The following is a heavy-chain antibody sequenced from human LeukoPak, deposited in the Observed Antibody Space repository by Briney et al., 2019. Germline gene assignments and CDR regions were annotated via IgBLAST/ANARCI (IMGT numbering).Heavy chain of an antibody. J-gene: IGHJ4*02. V-gene: IGHV3-49*04. CDR2: IKSKAYGGTT. D-gene: IGHD2-15*01. Sequence: GRSLRLSCTASGFTFGDYAMSWVRQAPGKRLEWAGFIKSKAYGGTTDYAASVKGRFIISRDDSKSIAYLQINSLKTEDTAVYFCTRGRQYCSGGSCYSFDNWGQGTLVTVSS. CDR3: TRGRQYCSGGSCYSFDN. CDR1: GFTFGDYA.